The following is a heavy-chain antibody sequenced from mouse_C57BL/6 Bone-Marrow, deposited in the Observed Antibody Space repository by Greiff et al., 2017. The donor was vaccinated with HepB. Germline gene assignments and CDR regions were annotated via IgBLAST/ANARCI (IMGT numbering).Heavy chain of an antibody. CDR3: ARWGDFWFAY. J-gene: IGHJ3*01. CDR1: GYTFTDYY. D-gene: IGHD2-13*01. V-gene: IGHV1-19*01. Sequence: VQLQQSGPVLVKPGASVKMSCKASGYTFTDYYMNWVKQSHGKSLEWIGVINPYNGGTSYNQKFKGKATLTVDKSSSTAYMELNSLTSEDSAVYYCARWGDFWFAYWGQGTRVTVSA. CDR2: INPYNGGT.